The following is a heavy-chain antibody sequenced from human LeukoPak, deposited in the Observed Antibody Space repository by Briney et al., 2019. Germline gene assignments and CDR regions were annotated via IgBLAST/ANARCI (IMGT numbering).Heavy chain of an antibody. V-gene: IGHV3-30*18. CDR3: AKDSEPGTTGYFDY. D-gene: IGHD1-1*01. Sequence: GGSLRLSCAASGFNFRSYGMQWVRQAPGKGLEWVTLISYDGTDKYYADSVKGRFTISRDNSKNTLYLQMNSLRAEDTAVYYCAKDSEPGTTGYFDYWGQGTLVTVSS. CDR2: ISYDGTDK. CDR1: GFNFRSYG. J-gene: IGHJ4*02.